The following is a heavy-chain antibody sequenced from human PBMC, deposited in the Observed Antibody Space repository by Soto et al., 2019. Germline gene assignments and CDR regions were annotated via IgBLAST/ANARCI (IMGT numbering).Heavy chain of an antibody. CDR2: FDPEDGET. D-gene: IGHD3-10*01. CDR3: ATRGDPPELGDAFDI. J-gene: IGHJ3*02. CDR1: GYTLTELS. Sequence: QVQLVQSGAEVKKPGASVKVSCKVSGYTLTELSMHWVRQAPGKGLEWMGGFDPEDGETIYAQKFQGRVTLNEDTSTDTGYMGLSSLRSEDTAVYYCATRGDPPELGDAFDIWGQGTMVTVSS. V-gene: IGHV1-24*01.